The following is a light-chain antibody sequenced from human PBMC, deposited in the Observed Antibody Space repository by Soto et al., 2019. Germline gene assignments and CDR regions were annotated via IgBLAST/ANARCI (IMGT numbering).Light chain of an antibody. CDR3: QSFDTSLSGSL. V-gene: IGLV1-40*01. J-gene: IGLJ2*01. CDR1: RSNIGAGYD. Sequence: QSVLTQPPSVSGAPGQRVTISCTGSRSNIGAGYDVHWYQQLPGTAPKVLIYGNSNRPSGVPDRFSGSKSGTSASLAITGLQAEDEADYYCQSFDTSLSGSLFGGGTKVTGL. CDR2: GNS.